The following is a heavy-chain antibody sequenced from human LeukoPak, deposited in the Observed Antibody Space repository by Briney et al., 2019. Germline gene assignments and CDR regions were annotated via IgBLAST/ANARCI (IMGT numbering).Heavy chain of an antibody. CDR2: IRYDGSNK. D-gene: IGHD1-7*01. CDR3: AKGTGTHRPIDY. V-gene: IGHV3-30*02. CDR1: GFTFSSYG. Sequence: GGSLRLSCAASGFTFSSYGMHWVRQAPGKGLEWVAFIRYDGSNKYYADSVKGRFTISRDNSKNTLYLQMNSLRAEDTAVYYCAKGTGTHRPIDYWGQGTLVTVSS. J-gene: IGHJ4*02.